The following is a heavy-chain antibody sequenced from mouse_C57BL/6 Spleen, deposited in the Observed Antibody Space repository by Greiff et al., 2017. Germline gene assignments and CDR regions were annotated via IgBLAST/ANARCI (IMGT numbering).Heavy chain of an antibody. CDR3: TRRWVYWYFDV. V-gene: IGHV1-15*01. J-gene: IGHJ1*03. D-gene: IGHD4-1*01. CDR1: GYTFTDYE. CDR2: IDPETGGT. Sequence: VQLQQSGAELVRPGASVTLSCTASGYTFTDYEMHWVKQTPVHGLEWIGAIDPETGGTAYNQKFTGKAILTADKSSSTAYMELRSLTSEDSAVYYCTRRWVYWYFDVWGTGTTVTVSS.